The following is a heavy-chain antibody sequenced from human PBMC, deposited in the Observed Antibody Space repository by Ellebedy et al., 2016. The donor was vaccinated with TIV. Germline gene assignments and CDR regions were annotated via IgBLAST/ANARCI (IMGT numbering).Heavy chain of an antibody. D-gene: IGHD2/OR15-2a*01. Sequence: PGGSLRLSCAVSGVSVSLDYLSWVRQAPGKGPEWVSIIYNDGRTFYADSMKDRFIISRDNSKNIVFLQLNSLRVEDTAVYFCARDSRANIGSLWGQGTLVTVSS. CDR2: IYNDGRT. J-gene: IGHJ4*02. CDR1: GVSVSLDY. V-gene: IGHV3-66*01. CDR3: ARDSRANIGSL.